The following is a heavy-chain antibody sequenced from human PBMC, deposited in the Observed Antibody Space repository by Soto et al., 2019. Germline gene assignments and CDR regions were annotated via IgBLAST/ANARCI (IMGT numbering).Heavy chain of an antibody. J-gene: IGHJ4*02. CDR3: ARKGRLRFRNFDY. Sequence: GGSLRLSCTASGFTFGDYAMSWFRQAPGKGLEWVGFIRSKAYGGTTEYAASVKGRFTISRDDSKSIAYLQMNSLKTEDTAVYYCARKGRLRFRNFDYWGQGTLVTVSS. D-gene: IGHD5-12*01. CDR2: IRSKAYGGTT. CDR1: GFTFGDYA. V-gene: IGHV3-49*03.